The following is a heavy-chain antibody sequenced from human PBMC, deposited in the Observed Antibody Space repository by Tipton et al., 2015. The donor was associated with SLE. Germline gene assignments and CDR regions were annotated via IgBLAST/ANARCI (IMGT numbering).Heavy chain of an antibody. Sequence: LSLTCAASGFTFSDYYMSWIRQAPGKGLEWVSYISSSGSTRYYADPVKGRFTISRDNAKNSLYLQMNSLSAEDTAVYYCASSYRFDPWGQGTLVTVSS. CDR1: GFTFSDYY. CDR3: ASSYRFDP. J-gene: IGHJ5*02. V-gene: IGHV3-11*01. D-gene: IGHD1-26*01. CDR2: ISSSGSTR.